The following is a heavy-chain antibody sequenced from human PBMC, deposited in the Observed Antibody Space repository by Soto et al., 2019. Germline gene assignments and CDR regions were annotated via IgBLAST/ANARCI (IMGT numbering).Heavy chain of an antibody. CDR2: IYPGDSNT. Sequence: PGESMKISCKSCGYSFTNYCSGSVRQMPGKGLEWMAIIYPGDSNTRYNPSFQGQVTISADKSFSTAYLQWSSLRASDSALYYCARQYFIIILRPTGFTHWRHRTLV. D-gene: IGHD3-10*01. J-gene: IGHJ4*01. CDR1: GYSFTNYC. V-gene: IGHV5-51*01. CDR3: ARQYFIIILRPTGFTH.